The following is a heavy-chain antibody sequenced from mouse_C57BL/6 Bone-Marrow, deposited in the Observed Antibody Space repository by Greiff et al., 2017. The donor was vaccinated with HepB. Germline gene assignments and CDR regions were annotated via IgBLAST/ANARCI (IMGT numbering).Heavy chain of an antibody. CDR1: GFTFSSYA. J-gene: IGHJ4*01. CDR3: ARDQGLGVYYAMDY. V-gene: IGHV5-4*01. Sequence: EVQLVESGGGLVKPGGSLKLSCAASGFTFSSYAMSWVRQTPEKRLEWVATISDGGSYTYYPDNVKGRFTISRDNAKNNLYLQMSHLKSEDTAMYYCARDQGLGVYYAMDYWGQGTSVTVSS. D-gene: IGHD4-1*01. CDR2: ISDGGSYT.